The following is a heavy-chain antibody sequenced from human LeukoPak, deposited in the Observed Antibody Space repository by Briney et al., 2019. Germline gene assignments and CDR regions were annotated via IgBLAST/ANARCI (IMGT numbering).Heavy chain of an antibody. CDR1: GGSISTYY. J-gene: IGHJ5*02. CDR2: IYYSGRT. V-gene: IGHV4-59*12. D-gene: IGHD1-26*01. Sequence: NPSETLSLTCTVSGGSISTYYWNWIRQPPGKGLEWIGYIYYSGRTNYSPSLKSRVTISIDTSKNQFSLKLRSVTAADTAVYYCARDLEGATGRFDPWGQGTLVTVSS. CDR3: ARDLEGATGRFDP.